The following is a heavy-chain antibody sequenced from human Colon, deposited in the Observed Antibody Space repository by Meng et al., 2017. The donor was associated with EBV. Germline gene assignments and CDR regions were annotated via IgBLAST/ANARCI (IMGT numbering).Heavy chain of an antibody. CDR2: IYHSGST. J-gene: IGHJ4*02. CDR3: ARVGAYCGGDCYHPR. CDR1: GGSLSSRNW. D-gene: IGHD2-21*02. Sequence: QVPVQESGPGPGKPSGTLSLTCAVSGGSLSSRNWWSWVRQPPGKGLEWIGEIYHSGSTNYNPSLKSRVTISVDESKNQFSLRLSSVTAADTAVYYCARVGAYCGGDCYHPRWGQGTLVTVSS. V-gene: IGHV4-4*02.